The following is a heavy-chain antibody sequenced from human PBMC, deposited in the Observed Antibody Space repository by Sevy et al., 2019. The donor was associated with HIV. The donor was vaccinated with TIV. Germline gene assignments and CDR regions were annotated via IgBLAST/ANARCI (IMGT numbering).Heavy chain of an antibody. V-gene: IGHV3-7*01. CDR1: GFTFSSYW. J-gene: IGHJ3*02. CDR2: IKQDGSEK. D-gene: IGHD6-19*01. CDR3: ARYQIAVAFDAFDI. Sequence: GGSLRLSCAASGFTFSSYWMSWVRQAPGKGLEWVANIKQDGSEKYYVDSVKGRFTISRDNAKNSLYLQMNSLRAEDTAVYYCARYQIAVAFDAFDIWGQGTMVTVSS.